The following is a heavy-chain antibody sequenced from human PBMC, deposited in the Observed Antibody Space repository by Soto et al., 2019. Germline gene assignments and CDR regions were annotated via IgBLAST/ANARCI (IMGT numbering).Heavy chain of an antibody. D-gene: IGHD3-10*01. CDR1: GGSISSSSYY. J-gene: IGHJ3*02. CDR2: IYYSGST. V-gene: IGHV4-39*01. Sequence: QLQLQESGPGLVKPSETLSVTCTVSGGSISSSSYYWGWIRQPPGKGLEWIGSIYYSGSTYYNPSLKSRVTISVDTSKNQFSLKLSSVTAADTAVYYCAKGGSGSYSNAFDIWGQGTMVTVSA. CDR3: AKGGSGSYSNAFDI.